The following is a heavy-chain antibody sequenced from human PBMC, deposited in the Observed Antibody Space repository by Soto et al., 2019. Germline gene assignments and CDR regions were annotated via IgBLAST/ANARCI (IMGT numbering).Heavy chain of an antibody. J-gene: IGHJ3*02. Sequence: PGGSLRLSCAASGFTFSSYSMNWVRQAPGKGLEWVSSISSSSSYIYYADSVKGRFTISRDNAKNSLYLQMNSLRAEDTAVYYCARDQRGSSGYYYDDFDIWGQGTMVTV. D-gene: IGHD3-22*01. CDR3: ARDQRGSSGYYYDDFDI. CDR1: GFTFSSYS. CDR2: ISSSSSYI. V-gene: IGHV3-21*01.